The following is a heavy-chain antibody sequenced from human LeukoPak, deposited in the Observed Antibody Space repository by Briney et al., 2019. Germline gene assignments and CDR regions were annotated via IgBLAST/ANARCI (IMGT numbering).Heavy chain of an antibody. CDR3: AREAQGYCSGDSCYAPFDY. CDR2: IYYSGST. D-gene: IGHD2-15*01. Sequence: SETLSLTCTVSGGSISSSSYYWGWIRQPPGKGLEWIGSIYYSGSTYYNPSLKSRVTISVDKSKNQFSLKLSSVTAADTAVYYCAREAQGYCSGDSCYAPFDYWGQGTLVTVSS. V-gene: IGHV4-39*07. CDR1: GGSISSSSYY. J-gene: IGHJ4*02.